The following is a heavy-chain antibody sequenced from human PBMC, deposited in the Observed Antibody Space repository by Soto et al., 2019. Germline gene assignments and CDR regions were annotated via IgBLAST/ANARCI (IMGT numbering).Heavy chain of an antibody. Sequence: ASVKVSCKASGYIFTNYAIHWVRQAPGQRLEWVGWINVGTGNTRYSQNFQGRVTITRDTSATTAYMELSSLRSEDTAVYYCARGAGYCSGDCWNDYYYAMDVWGQGTTVTVSS. CDR3: ARGAGYCSGDCWNDYYYAMDV. D-gene: IGHD2-21*02. CDR1: GYIFTNYA. CDR2: INVGTGNT. V-gene: IGHV1-3*01. J-gene: IGHJ6*02.